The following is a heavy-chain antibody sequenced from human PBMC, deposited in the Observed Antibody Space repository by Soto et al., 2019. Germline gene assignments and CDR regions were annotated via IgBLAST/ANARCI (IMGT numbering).Heavy chain of an antibody. CDR1: GGTFSSYA. V-gene: IGHV1-69*13. D-gene: IGHD4-17*01. CDR2: IIPIFGTA. CDR3: ARSLDYGDYGDYYYYYGMDV. Sequence: SVKVSCKASGGTFSSYAISWVRQAPGQGLEWMGGIIPIFGTANYAQKFQGRVTITADESTSTAYMELSSLRSEDTAVYYCARSLDYGDYGDYYYYYGMDVWGQGTTVTVSS. J-gene: IGHJ6*02.